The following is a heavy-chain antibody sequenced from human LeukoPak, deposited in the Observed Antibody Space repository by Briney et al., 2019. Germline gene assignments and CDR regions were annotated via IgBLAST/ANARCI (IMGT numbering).Heavy chain of an antibody. D-gene: IGHD2-15*01. V-gene: IGHV3-23*01. CDR3: AKDRGYCSGGSCYSGYYYYYMDV. CDR1: GFTFSSYA. Sequence: GGSLRLSCAASGFTFSSYAMSWVRQAPGKGLEWVSAISGSGGSTYYADSVKGRFTISRDNSKNTLYLQMNRLRAEDTAEYYCAKDRGYCSGGSCYSGYYYYYMDVWGKGTTVTVSS. J-gene: IGHJ6*03. CDR2: ISGSGGST.